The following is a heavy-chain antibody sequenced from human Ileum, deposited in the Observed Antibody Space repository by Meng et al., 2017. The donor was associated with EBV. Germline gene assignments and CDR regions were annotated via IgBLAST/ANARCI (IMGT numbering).Heavy chain of an antibody. CDR1: GDSVSSDKTA. Sequence: QLQPQESGPGLVQPSQSLSLSCVISGDSVSSDKTAWNWIRQSPSRGLEWLGRTYRRSRWYYDYALSVKSRINISPDTSKNQVSLQLNSVTDEDTGIYYCATSRIAKFDRWGQGTLVTVSS. V-gene: IGHV6-1*01. J-gene: IGHJ5*02. CDR2: TYRRSRWYY. CDR3: ATSRIAKFDR.